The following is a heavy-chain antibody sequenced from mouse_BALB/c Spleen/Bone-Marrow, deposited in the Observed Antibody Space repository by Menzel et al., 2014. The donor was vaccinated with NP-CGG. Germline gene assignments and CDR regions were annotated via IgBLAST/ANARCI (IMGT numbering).Heavy chain of an antibody. Sequence: DVKLQESGPGLVKPSQSLSLPCSVTGYSITSGYYWNWIRQFPGNKLEWMGYISYDGSNNYNPSLKNRISITRDTSKNQFFLKLNSVTTEDTATYYCARDRYFDYWGQGTTLTVSS. CDR2: ISYDGSN. CDR1: GYSITSGYY. V-gene: IGHV3-6*02. J-gene: IGHJ2*01. CDR3: ARDRYFDY.